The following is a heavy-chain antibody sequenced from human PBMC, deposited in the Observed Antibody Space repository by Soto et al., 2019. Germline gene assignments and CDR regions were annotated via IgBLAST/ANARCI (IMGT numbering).Heavy chain of an antibody. Sequence: ASVKVSCKASGGTFSSYAISWVRQAPGQGLERMGGIIPIFGTANYAQKFQGRVTITADESTSTAYMELSSLRSEDTAVYYCARANYYGSGSPVSYYYYYGMDVWGQGTTVTVSS. CDR1: GGTFSSYA. CDR3: ARANYYGSGSPVSYYYYYGMDV. V-gene: IGHV1-69*13. J-gene: IGHJ6*02. CDR2: IIPIFGTA. D-gene: IGHD3-10*01.